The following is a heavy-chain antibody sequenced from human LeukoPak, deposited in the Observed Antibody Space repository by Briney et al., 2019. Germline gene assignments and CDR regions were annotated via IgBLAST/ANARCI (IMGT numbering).Heavy chain of an antibody. CDR1: GSTVSSNY. CDR2: IYSGGST. D-gene: IGHD5-12*01. J-gene: IGHJ4*02. Sequence: GGSLRLSCAASGSTVSSNYMSWVRQAPGVGLEWVSVIYSGGSTYYADSVKGRFTISRDNSKNTLYLQMNSLRAEDTAVYYCARDFGGLRYFDYWGQGTLVTVPS. V-gene: IGHV3-66*02. CDR3: ARDFGGLRYFDY.